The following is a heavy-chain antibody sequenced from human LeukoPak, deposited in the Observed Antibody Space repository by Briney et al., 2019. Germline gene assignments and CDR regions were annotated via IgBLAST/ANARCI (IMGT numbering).Heavy chain of an antibody. Sequence: PSETLSLTCTVSGGSISSGGYSWSRIRQPPGKGLEWIGYIYHSGSTYYNPSLKSRVTISVDRSKNQFSLKLSSVTAADTAVYYCARGSDSSGYPFDYWGQGTLVTVSS. D-gene: IGHD3-22*01. CDR1: GGSISSGGYS. J-gene: IGHJ4*02. CDR2: IYHSGST. V-gene: IGHV4-30-2*01. CDR3: ARGSDSSGYPFDY.